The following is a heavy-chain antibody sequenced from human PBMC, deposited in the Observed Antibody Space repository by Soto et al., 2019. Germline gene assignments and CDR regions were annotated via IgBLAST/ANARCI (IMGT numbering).Heavy chain of an antibody. Sequence: QVQLQESGPGLVKPSETLSLTCTVSGDSINFYHWTWIRQPPGKGLEWMGYIYYTGSTNYNPSLKSRVSISVDTSKNQFSLKLSSVTAADTAVYYCARVARTGKYYFDFWGQGALVTVSS. J-gene: IGHJ4*02. D-gene: IGHD1-1*01. CDR2: IYYTGST. CDR1: GDSINFYH. V-gene: IGHV4-59*01. CDR3: ARVARTGKYYFDF.